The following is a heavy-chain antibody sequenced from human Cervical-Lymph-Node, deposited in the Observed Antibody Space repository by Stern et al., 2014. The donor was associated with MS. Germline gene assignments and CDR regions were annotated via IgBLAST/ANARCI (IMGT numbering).Heavy chain of an antibody. Sequence: MQLVESGGGVVQPGRSLRLSCAASGFTFSNYGMHWVRQAPGKGLEWVAVGWADGNNKYYADSVKGRFPISRENSQNKLYLQINSLKGENPAVYYFAGKITSKNLDVWGQGPLVTVPS. J-gene: IGHJ4*02. D-gene: IGHD3/OR15-3a*01. CDR3: AGKITSKNLDV. CDR1: GFTFSNYG. CDR2: GWADGNNK. V-gene: IGHV3-33*01.